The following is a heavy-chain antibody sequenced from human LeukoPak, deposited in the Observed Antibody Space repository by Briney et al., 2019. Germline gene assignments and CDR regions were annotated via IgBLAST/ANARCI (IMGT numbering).Heavy chain of an antibody. V-gene: IGHV3-11*05. CDR1: GFTFSDYY. Sequence: GGSLRLSYAASGFTFSDYYMGWIRQAPGKGLEWVSDISSTSIYTNYADSVKGRFTISRDNAKNSLYLQMNSLRAEDTAVYYCAREDGYSSNSYSDYWGQPTLVGVCS. J-gene: IGHJ4*02. D-gene: IGHD6-19*01. CDR2: ISSTSIYT. CDR3: AREDGYSSNSYSDY.